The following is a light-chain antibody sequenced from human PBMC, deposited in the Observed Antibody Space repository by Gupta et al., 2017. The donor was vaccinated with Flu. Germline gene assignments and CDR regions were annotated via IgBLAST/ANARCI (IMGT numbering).Light chain of an antibody. CDR3: AAWDDSVNGWV. CDR1: SSNIGNNA. J-gene: IGLJ3*02. Sequence: QSVLTQPPSASGTPGQRITISCSGSSSNIGNNAVTWYQHVPGTAPKLLIYSNYQRPSGVPDRFSGSKSGTSASLAIRGLQSEDEAEYYCAAWDDSVNGWVFGGGTKLTVL. CDR2: SNY. V-gene: IGLV1-44*01.